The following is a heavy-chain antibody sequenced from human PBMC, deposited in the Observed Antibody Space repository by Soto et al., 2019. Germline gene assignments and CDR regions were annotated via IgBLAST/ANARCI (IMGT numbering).Heavy chain of an antibody. Sequence: HVQLMPSGAEVRKPGASVRLSCETSGYNFNQYYIHWVRQAPGQGLEWMGIINLRGGTTEYAHKFRGRVTVTGDTSTSTAYMELRSLRSEDTAIYFCARGPDDSDVPRWDYWGQGTLVTVSS. V-gene: IGHV1-46*02. CDR3: ARGPDDSDVPRWDY. D-gene: IGHD4-17*01. CDR2: INLRGGTT. J-gene: IGHJ4*02. CDR1: GYNFNQYY.